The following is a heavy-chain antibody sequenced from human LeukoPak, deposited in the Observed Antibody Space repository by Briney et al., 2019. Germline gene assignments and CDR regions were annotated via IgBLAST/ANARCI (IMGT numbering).Heavy chain of an antibody. CDR3: ARGQIAAAGTVYYMDV. Sequence: SETLSLTCAVYGGSFSGYHWSWIRQPPGKGLEWIGEINHSGSTNYNPSLKSRVTISVDTSKNQFSLKLSSVTAADTAVYYCARGQIAAAGTVYYMDVWGKGTTVTVSS. V-gene: IGHV4-34*01. CDR2: INHSGST. CDR1: GGSFSGYH. D-gene: IGHD6-13*01. J-gene: IGHJ6*03.